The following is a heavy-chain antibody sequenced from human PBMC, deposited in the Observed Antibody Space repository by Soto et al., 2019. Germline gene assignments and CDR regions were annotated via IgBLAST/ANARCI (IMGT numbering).Heavy chain of an antibody. D-gene: IGHD2-15*01. V-gene: IGHV5-10-1*01. CDR3: ARLGYCSGGSCYYYGMDV. CDR1: GYSFTSYW. J-gene: IGHJ6*02. Sequence: PGESLKISCKGSGYSFTSYWISWVRQMPGKGLEWMGRIDPSDSYTNYSPSFQGHVTISADKSISTAYLQWSSLKASDTAMYYCARLGYCSGGSCYYYGMDVWGRGTTVTVSS. CDR2: IDPSDSYT.